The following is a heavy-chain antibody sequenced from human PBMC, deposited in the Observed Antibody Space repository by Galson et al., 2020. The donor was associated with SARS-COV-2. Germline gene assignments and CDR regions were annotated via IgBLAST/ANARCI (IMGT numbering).Heavy chain of an antibody. J-gene: IGHJ4*02. D-gene: IGHD6-13*01. CDR2: ISSSGSTI. Sequence: GGSLRLSCAASGFTFSSYEMNWVRQAPGKGLEWVSYISSSGSTIYYTDSVKGRFTISRDNAKNSLYLQMNSLRAEDTAVYYCARSPAGYSSSWSGDYWGQGTLVTVSS. V-gene: IGHV3-48*03. CDR3: ARSPAGYSSSWSGDY. CDR1: GFTFSSYE.